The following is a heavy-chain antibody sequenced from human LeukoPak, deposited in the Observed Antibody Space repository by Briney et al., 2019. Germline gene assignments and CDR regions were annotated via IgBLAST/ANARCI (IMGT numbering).Heavy chain of an antibody. CDR2: IKNKRDGGTS. D-gene: IGHD5-12*01. V-gene: IGHV3-15*01. CDR3: TTWLGSLGP. Sequence: PGGALRLSCAASGFPFSNAWMSWVRQAPGKGVEWVGRIKNKRDGGTSDYAAPVKGRFTISRDDSTNTLFLQMNSLQIEDAGVYYCTTWLGSLGPWGQGTLVTVSS. J-gene: IGHJ5*02. CDR1: GFPFSNAW.